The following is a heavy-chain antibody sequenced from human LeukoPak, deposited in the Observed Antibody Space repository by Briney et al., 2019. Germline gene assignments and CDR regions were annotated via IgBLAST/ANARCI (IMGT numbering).Heavy chain of an antibody. V-gene: IGHV3-7*01. J-gene: IGHJ4*02. Sequence: GGSLRLSCAASGLTFSSYWMSWVRQAPGKGREWVANIKEVGSEKYYVDSVKGQFTISRDNAKNSLYLQMNSLRAEDTAVYYCARDIFGYYDSSGYYFDYWGQGTLVTVSS. D-gene: IGHD3-22*01. CDR1: GLTFSSYW. CDR2: IKEVGSEK. CDR3: ARDIFGYYDSSGYYFDY.